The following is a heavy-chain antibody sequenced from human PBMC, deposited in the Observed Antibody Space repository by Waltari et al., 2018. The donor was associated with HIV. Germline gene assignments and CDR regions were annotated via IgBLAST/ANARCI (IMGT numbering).Heavy chain of an antibody. CDR2: IIPIFGTA. Sequence: QVQLVQAGAEVKKTRYSVKVSCKASGGTISRYAIVWVRQAPGQGLEWKGGIIPIFGTANYAQKFQGRVTITAHESTSTAYMELSSLRSEDTAVYYCVGGIAAAFDYWGQGTLVTVSS. CDR3: VGGIAAAFDY. D-gene: IGHD6-13*01. V-gene: IGHV1-69*01. CDR1: GGTISRYA. J-gene: IGHJ4*02.